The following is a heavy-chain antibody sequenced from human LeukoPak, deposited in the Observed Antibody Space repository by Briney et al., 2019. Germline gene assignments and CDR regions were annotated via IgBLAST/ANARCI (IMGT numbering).Heavy chain of an antibody. Sequence: SVKVSCKASGGTFSSYAISWVRQAPGQGLEWMGRIIPILGIANYAQKFQGRVTITADKSTSTAYMELSSLRSEDTAVYYCASSIAAAAGDAFDIWGQGTMVTVSS. CDR1: GGTFSSYA. CDR2: IIPILGIA. D-gene: IGHD6-13*01. CDR3: ASSIAAAAGDAFDI. V-gene: IGHV1-69*04. J-gene: IGHJ3*02.